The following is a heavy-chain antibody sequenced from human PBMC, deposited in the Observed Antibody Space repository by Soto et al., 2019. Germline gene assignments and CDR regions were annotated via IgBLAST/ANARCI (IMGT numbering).Heavy chain of an antibody. V-gene: IGHV1-18*01. Sequence: QVQLVQSGAEVKKPGASVKVSCKASGYTFTNFGISWVRQAPGQGLEWMGWISAYNGNTNYAQNFQGRVTMTTDTSTSTAYIELRSLRSDYTAVYYCAGGGTPIDYWGQGTLVTVSS. J-gene: IGHJ4*02. CDR1: GYTFTNFG. D-gene: IGHD3-16*01. CDR2: ISAYNGNT. CDR3: AGGGTPIDY.